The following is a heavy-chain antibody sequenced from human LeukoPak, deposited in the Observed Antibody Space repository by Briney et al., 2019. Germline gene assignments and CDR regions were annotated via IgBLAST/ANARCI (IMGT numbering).Heavy chain of an antibody. CDR1: GFTFSSYA. V-gene: IGHV3-23*01. CDR2: ISGSGGST. CDR3: ARDWYSSSWYQDATFDP. J-gene: IGHJ5*02. D-gene: IGHD6-13*01. Sequence: GGSLRLSCAASGFTFSSYAMSWVRQAPGKGLEWVSAISGSGGSTYYADSVKGRFTISRDNAKNSLYLQMNSLRAEDTAVYYCARDWYSSSWYQDATFDPWGQGTLVTVSS.